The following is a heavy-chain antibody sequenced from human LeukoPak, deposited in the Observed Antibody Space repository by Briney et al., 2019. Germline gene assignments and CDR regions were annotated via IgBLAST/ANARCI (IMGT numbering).Heavy chain of an antibody. Sequence: ASVKVSCKVSGYTLTELSMHWVRQAPGKGLEWMGGFDPEDGETIYAQKFQGRVTMTEDTSTDTAYMELSRLRSDDTAVYYCARAGYGSGSYSYWGQGTLVTVSS. CDR1: GYTLTELS. J-gene: IGHJ4*02. V-gene: IGHV1-24*01. D-gene: IGHD3-10*01. CDR3: ARAGYGSGSYSY. CDR2: FDPEDGET.